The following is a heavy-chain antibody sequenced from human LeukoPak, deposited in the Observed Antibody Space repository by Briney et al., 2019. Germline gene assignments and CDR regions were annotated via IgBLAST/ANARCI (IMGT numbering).Heavy chain of an antibody. V-gene: IGHV4-34*01. J-gene: IGHJ4*02. D-gene: IGHD6-19*01. CDR3: ARGSSGWYRPFDY. Sequence: PSETLSLTCAVHGGSFSGYYWSWIRQPPGKGLEWIGEINHSGSTNYNPSLKSRVTISVDTSKNQFSLKLSSVTAADTAVYYCARGSSGWYRPFDYWGQGTLVTVSS. CDR1: GGSFSGYY. CDR2: INHSGST.